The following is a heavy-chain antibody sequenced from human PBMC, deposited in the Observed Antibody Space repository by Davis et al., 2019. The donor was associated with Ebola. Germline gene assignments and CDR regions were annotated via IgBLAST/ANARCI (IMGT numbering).Heavy chain of an antibody. Sequence: ASVKVSCKASGYTFTNYGITWVRQAPGQGLEWMGWISAYNGNTNYAQKLQGRVTMTTDTSTSTAYMELRSLRSDDTAVYYCARDVSSSSWYDYWGQGTLVTVSS. CDR1: GYTFTNYG. CDR2: ISAYNGNT. CDR3: ARDVSSSSWYDY. J-gene: IGHJ4*02. V-gene: IGHV1-18*04. D-gene: IGHD6-13*01.